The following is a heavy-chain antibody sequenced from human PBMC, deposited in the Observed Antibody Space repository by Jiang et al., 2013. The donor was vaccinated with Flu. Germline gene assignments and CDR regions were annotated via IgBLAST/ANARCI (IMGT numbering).Heavy chain of an antibody. Sequence: VQLLESGGGLVQPGRSLRLSCAASGFTFDDYAMHWVRQAPGKGLEWVSGISWNSGSIGYADSVKGRFTISRDNSKNTLYLQMNSLRAEDTAVYYCANQRSGGWGQGTLVTVSS. CDR3: ANQRSGG. V-gene: IGHV3-9*01. CDR1: GFTFDDYA. CDR2: ISWNSGSI. J-gene: IGHJ4*02.